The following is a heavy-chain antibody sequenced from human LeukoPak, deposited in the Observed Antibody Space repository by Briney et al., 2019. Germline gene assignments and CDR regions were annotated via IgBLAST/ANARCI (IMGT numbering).Heavy chain of an antibody. V-gene: IGHV1-69*05. D-gene: IGHD2-15*01. CDR1: GGTFSSYA. CDR2: IIPIFGTA. J-gene: IGHJ3*01. Sequence: SVKVSCKASGGTFSSYAISWVRQAPGQGLEWMGRIIPIFGTANYAQKFQGRVTITTDESTSTAYMELSSLRSEDTAVYYCKLLPVVVVAATDPAFNVCSQGTMLTVSS. CDR3: KLLPVVVVAATDPAFNV.